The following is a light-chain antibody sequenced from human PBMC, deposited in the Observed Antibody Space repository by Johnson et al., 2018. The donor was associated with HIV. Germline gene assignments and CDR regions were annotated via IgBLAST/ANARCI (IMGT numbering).Light chain of an antibody. Sequence: QSVLTQPPSVSAAPGQKVTISCSGISSNIGNNYVSWYQQFPGTAPKLLIYDNNKRPSGIPDRFSGSKSGTSATLDITGLQTGDEAEYYCGTWDRSLSSGVVFGTGTKVTVL. CDR3: GTWDRSLSSGVV. CDR2: DNN. V-gene: IGLV1-51*01. CDR1: SSNIGNNY. J-gene: IGLJ1*01.